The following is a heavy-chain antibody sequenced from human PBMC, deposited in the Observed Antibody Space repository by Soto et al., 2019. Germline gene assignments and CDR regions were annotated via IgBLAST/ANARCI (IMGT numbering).Heavy chain of an antibody. D-gene: IGHD3-22*01. J-gene: IGHJ4*02. CDR3: AGDAFYKNGYYVGDPYDS. CDR2: INPANGIT. CDR1: GYSFINNA. V-gene: IGHV1-3*01. Sequence: QVQLVQSGPEVKKPGASVKVSCKASGYSFINNAVHWVRQAPGQRLEWMGWINPANGITKYSQKFQGRVTITSDTSATTAYMELSILTSEDTAVYYCAGDAFYKNGYYVGDPYDSWGQGTLVTVSS.